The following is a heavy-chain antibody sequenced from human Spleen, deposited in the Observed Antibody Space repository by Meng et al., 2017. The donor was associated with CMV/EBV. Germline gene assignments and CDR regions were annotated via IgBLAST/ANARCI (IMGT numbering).Heavy chain of an antibody. V-gene: IGHV3-21*05. CDR3: AREIYPYAHAFDI. Sequence: GESLKISCTASGFTFNTYSMTWVRQAPGKGLESVAYIDSSSNYIIHADSVKGRFTVSRDNARNSLSLQMNSLRAEDTAVYFCAREIYPYAHAFDIWGQGTMVTVSS. CDR1: GFTFNTYS. J-gene: IGHJ3*02. D-gene: IGHD2-2*01. CDR2: IDSSSNYI.